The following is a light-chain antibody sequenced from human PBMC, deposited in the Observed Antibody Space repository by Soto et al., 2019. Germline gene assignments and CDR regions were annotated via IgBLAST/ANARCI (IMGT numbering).Light chain of an antibody. Sequence: EIVLTQSPGTLSLSPGERATLSCRASQSVSSSYLAWYQQKPGQAPRLLIYGASSRATGIPDRFSGSGSGTDFSLTISRLEPEDVAVDYCQQYCSSPPWTFGQGTKVEIK. CDR3: QQYCSSPPWT. J-gene: IGKJ1*01. V-gene: IGKV3-20*01. CDR2: GAS. CDR1: QSVSSSY.